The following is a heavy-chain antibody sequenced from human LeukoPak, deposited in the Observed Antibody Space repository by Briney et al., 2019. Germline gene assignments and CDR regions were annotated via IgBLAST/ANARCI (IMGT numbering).Heavy chain of an antibody. CDR3: ARPFSSTSHITFPYGMDV. Sequence: GASVKVSCKASGGTFSSYAISWVRQAPGQGLEWMGRIIPILGIANYAQKFQGRVTITADKSTSTAYMELSSLRSEDTAVYYCARPFSSTSHITFPYGMDVWGQGTTVTVSS. CDR2: IIPILGIA. D-gene: IGHD2-2*01. CDR1: GGTFSSYA. V-gene: IGHV1-69*04. J-gene: IGHJ6*02.